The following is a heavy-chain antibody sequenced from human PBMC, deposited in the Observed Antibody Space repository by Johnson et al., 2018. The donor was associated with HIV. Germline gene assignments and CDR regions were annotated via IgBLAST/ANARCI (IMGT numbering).Heavy chain of an antibody. D-gene: IGHD1-26*01. J-gene: IGHJ3*02. CDR1: GFTFSDYY. CDR3: AKDEALGWELDPDAFDI. V-gene: IGHV3-11*01. Sequence: QVQLVESGGGLVKPGGSLRLSCAASGFTFSDYYMSWIRQAPGKGLEWVSYISSSGSTIYYADSVKGRFPISRDNAKNSLYLQMNSLRAEDTAVYYCAKDEALGWELDPDAFDIWGQGTMVTVSS. CDR2: ISSSGSTI.